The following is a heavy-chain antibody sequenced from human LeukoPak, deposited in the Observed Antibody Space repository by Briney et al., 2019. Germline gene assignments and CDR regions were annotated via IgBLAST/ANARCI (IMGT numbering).Heavy chain of an antibody. CDR1: GFTFSTSA. CDR3: VRDARGSLDY. V-gene: IGHV3-30-3*01. CDR2: MAFDGTDI. Sequence: GGSLRLSCAASGFTFSTSAMHWVRQAPGKGLESVTIMAFDGTDINYIDSVKGRFTISRDNSKNTLYLEMNSLRTEDTAVYYCVRDARGSLDYWGQGTLVTVSS. J-gene: IGHJ4*02.